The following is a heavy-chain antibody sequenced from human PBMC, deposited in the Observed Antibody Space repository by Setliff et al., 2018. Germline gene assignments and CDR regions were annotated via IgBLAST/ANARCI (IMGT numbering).Heavy chain of an antibody. CDR3: AKGRGEMDS. Sequence: PSETLSLTCTVSGGSISSYYWSWIRQPPGKGLEWIGHIYYSGSTNYNPSLKSRVTISVDTSKNQFALKLSSVTAADTAVYYCAKGRGEMDSWGQGILVTVSS. CDR2: IYYSGST. D-gene: IGHD3-10*01. J-gene: IGHJ4*02. CDR1: GGSISSYY. V-gene: IGHV4-59*01.